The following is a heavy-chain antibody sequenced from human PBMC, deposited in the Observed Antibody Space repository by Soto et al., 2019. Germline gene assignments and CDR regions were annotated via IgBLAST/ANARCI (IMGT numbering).Heavy chain of an antibody. J-gene: IGHJ4*02. CDR3: ASFSGLTFLYYFDY. V-gene: IGHV4-34*01. D-gene: IGHD3-3*01. Sequence: SETLSLTCAVYGGSFSGYYWSWIRQPPGKGLEWIGEINHSGSTNYNPSLKSRVTISVDTSKNQFSLKLSSVTAADTAVYYCASFSGLTFLYYFDYWGQGTLVTVSS. CDR1: GGSFSGYY. CDR2: INHSGST.